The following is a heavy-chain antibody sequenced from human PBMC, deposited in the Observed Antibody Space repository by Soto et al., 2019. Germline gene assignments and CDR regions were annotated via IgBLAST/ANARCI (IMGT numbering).Heavy chain of an antibody. CDR3: ARSHKVSSRYDFWSGYPGSYYHYYIDV. J-gene: IGHJ6*03. CDR1: GYSFTSYW. Sequence: GESLKISCKGSGYSFTSYWIGWVRQMPGKGLEWMGIIYPGDSDTRYSPSFQGQVTISADKSISTAYLQWSSLKASDTAMYYCARSHKVSSRYDFWSGYPGSYYHYYIDVWGQGTTVPVSS. CDR2: IYPGDSDT. V-gene: IGHV5-51*01. D-gene: IGHD3-3*01.